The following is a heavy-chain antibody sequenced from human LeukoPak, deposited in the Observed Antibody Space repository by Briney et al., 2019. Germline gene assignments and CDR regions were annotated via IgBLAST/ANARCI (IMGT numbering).Heavy chain of an antibody. D-gene: IGHD5-12*01. CDR2: INHSGST. CDR1: GYSINNNYY. V-gene: IGHV4-38-2*02. Sequence: PSETLSLTCTVSGYSINNNYYWDWIRQPPGKGLEWIGEINHSGSTNYNPSLKSRVTISVDTSKNQFSLKLNSVTAADTAVYYCARFGYSGYDFWRGYYFDYWGQGTLLTVSS. J-gene: IGHJ4*02. CDR3: ARFGYSGYDFWRGYYFDY.